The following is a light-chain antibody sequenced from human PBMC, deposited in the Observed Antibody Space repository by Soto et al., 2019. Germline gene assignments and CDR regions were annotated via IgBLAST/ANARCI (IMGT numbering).Light chain of an antibody. J-gene: IGKJ1*01. V-gene: IGKV3-20*01. Sequence: EVVLTQSPGTLSLSPGERATLSCRASLSVGSTYLAWYQRKPGQAPRLLIYGVFSRATGIPARFSGSGSGTDFTLTISRLEPEDFAVYYCQQYGDSPWTFGQGTKVDIK. CDR1: LSVGSTY. CDR3: QQYGDSPWT. CDR2: GVF.